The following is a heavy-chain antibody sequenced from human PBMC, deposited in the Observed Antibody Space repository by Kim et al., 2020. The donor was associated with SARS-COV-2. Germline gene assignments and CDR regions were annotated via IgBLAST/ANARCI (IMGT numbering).Heavy chain of an antibody. J-gene: IGHJ3*02. V-gene: IGHV3-43*01. CDR1: GFSFDDYT. CDR3: EKAPASMTTDLSAFQI. Sequence: GGSLRLSCAASGFSFDDYTMHWVRQPPGKGLEWVSLITWDGTDTYYADSIKGRLTISRDNSKSSLFLQINSLRTEDTALYFCEKAPASMTTDLSAFQIWGVRTLVTASS. D-gene: IGHD4-17*01. CDR2: ITWDGTDT.